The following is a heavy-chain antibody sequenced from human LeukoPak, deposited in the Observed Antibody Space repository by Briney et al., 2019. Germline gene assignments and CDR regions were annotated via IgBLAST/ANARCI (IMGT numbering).Heavy chain of an antibody. CDR3: ARGSRFYGDYY. D-gene: IGHD4-17*01. V-gene: IGHV4-30-4*08. J-gene: IGHJ4*02. Sequence: SETLSLTXTVSGGSISSGDYYWSWIRQPPGKGLEWIGYIYYSGSTYYNPSLKSRVTISVDTSKNQFSLKLSSVTAADTAVYYCARGSRFYGDYYWGQGTLVTVSS. CDR2: IYYSGST. CDR1: GGSISSGDYY.